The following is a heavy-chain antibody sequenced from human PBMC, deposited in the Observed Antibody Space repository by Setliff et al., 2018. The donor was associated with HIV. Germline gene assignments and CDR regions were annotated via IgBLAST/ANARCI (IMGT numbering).Heavy chain of an antibody. CDR1: GFTFNHHW. J-gene: IGHJ4*02. CDR2: INSDGSDI. V-gene: IGHV3-74*01. CDR3: ARLTATLGRSLTADFDFDF. D-gene: IGHD7-27*01. Sequence: PGGSLRLSCAASGFTFNHHWMHWVRQAPGKGLVWVSRINSDGSDITYADSVEGRFIISRDNAKNTLYLHMHTLRAEDTAVYFCARLTATLGRSLTADFDFDFWGQGALVTVSS.